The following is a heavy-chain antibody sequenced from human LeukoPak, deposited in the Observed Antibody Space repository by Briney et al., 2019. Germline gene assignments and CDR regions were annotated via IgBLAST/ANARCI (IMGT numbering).Heavy chain of an antibody. Sequence: GASVKVSCKASGYTFTSYDINWVRQATGQGLEWMGWMNPNSGNTGYAQKFQGRVTITRNTSISTAYMELSSLRSEDTAVYYCARGPLAAAGTGNWFDPWGQGTLVTVSS. CDR1: GYTFTSYD. V-gene: IGHV1-8*03. D-gene: IGHD6-13*01. J-gene: IGHJ5*02. CDR3: ARGPLAAAGTGNWFDP. CDR2: MNPNSGNT.